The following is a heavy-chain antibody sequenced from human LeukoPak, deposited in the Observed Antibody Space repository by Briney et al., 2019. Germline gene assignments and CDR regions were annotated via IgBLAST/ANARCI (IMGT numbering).Heavy chain of an antibody. V-gene: IGHV4-59*01. CDR3: ARENPSGYYNRPIDY. D-gene: IGHD3-22*01. J-gene: IGHJ4*02. Sequence: PSEALSLTCTVSGASICSSYWSWIRQPPGKGLEWVGEFYYSGRIKYNPSLKSRVTMSVDTSKNQFSLKLSSVTAADTAIYYCARENPSGYYNRPIDYWGQGTLVTVSS. CDR1: GASICSSY. CDR2: FYYSGRI.